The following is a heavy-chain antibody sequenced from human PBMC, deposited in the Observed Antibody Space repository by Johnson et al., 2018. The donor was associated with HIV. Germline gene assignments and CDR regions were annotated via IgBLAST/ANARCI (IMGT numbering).Heavy chain of an antibody. J-gene: IGHJ3*02. CDR2: ISYDGSNE. D-gene: IGHD1-20*01. CDR3: ARVRPYNGNDVHAFDS. CDR1: GFTFSSYG. Sequence: QVQLVESGGGVVQPGRSLRLSCSVSGFTFSSYGMHWVRQAPGKGLEWVAVISYDGSNEYYADSVKGRFTISRDNSKNTLYLQMNSLRAEDTAVYYCARVRPYNGNDVHAFDSWGQGTMVTVSS. V-gene: IGHV3-30*03.